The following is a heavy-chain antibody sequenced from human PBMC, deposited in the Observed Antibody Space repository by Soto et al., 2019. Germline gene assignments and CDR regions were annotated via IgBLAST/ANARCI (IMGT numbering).Heavy chain of an antibody. CDR2: INPNSGGT. J-gene: IGHJ5*02. D-gene: IGHD2-2*02. CDR1: GYTFTGYY. CDR3: ARDHRYCSSTSCYTGPNWFDP. Sequence: ASVKVSCKASGYTFTGYYMHWVRQAPGQGLEWMGWINPNSGGTNYAQKFQGRVTMTRDTSISTAYMELSRLGSDDTAVYYCARDHRYCSSTSCYTGPNWFDPWGQGTLVTVSS. V-gene: IGHV1-2*02.